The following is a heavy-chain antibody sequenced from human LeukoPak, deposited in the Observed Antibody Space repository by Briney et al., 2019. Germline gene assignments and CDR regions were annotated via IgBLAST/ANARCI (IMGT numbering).Heavy chain of an antibody. CDR1: GFSFSVYE. J-gene: IGHJ4*02. CDR3: ARMSTGYYDDY. V-gene: IGHV3-48*03. Sequence: GGSLRLSCAASGFSFSVYEIHWVRQAPGKGLEWIADISSSGTTTYYADSVKGRFTISRDDAKSSLYLQMNSLRAEDTALYYCARMSTGYYDDYWGQGTLVAVSS. D-gene: IGHD3-9*01. CDR2: ISSSGTTT.